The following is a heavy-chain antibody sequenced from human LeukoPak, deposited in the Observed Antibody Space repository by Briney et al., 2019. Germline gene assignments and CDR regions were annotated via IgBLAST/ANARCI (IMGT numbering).Heavy chain of an antibody. V-gene: IGHV3-23*01. J-gene: IGHJ4*02. Sequence: GGSLRLSCAASGFTFSSYAMSWVRQAPGKGLEWVSAISGSGGSTYYADSVKGRFTISRDNSKNTLYLQMNSLRAEDTAVYYCAKDPTMVQGVITDYWGQGTLVTVSS. D-gene: IGHD3-10*01. CDR2: ISGSGGST. CDR1: GFTFSSYA. CDR3: AKDPTMVQGVITDY.